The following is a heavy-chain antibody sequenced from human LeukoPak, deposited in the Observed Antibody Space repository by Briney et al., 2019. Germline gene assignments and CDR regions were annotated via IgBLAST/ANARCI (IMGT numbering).Heavy chain of an antibody. V-gene: IGHV1-2*02. CDR3: ARGRDGYNYGV. CDR1: GYTFTSYD. J-gene: IGHJ4*02. CDR2: INPNSGGT. D-gene: IGHD5-24*01. Sequence: ASVKVSCKASGYTFTSYDINWVRQATGQGLEWMGWINPNSGGTNYAQKFQGRVTMTRDTSISTAYMELSRLRSDDTAVYYCARGRDGYNYGVWGQGTLVTVSS.